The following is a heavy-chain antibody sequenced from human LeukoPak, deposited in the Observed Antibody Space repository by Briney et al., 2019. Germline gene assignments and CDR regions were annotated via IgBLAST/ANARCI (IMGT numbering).Heavy chain of an antibody. CDR1: GFTFSSHA. J-gene: IGHJ5*02. D-gene: IGHD4-17*01. Sequence: PGESLRLSCAASGFTFSSHAMRWVRQAPGKGLEWVSAISGSTGSTNYADSVKGRFTISRDNSKNTLFLQMNSLRAEDTAVYYCAKAGDYGDYSWDGWFDPWGQGTLVTVSS. CDR2: ISGSTGST. CDR3: AKAGDYGDYSWDGWFDP. V-gene: IGHV3-23*01.